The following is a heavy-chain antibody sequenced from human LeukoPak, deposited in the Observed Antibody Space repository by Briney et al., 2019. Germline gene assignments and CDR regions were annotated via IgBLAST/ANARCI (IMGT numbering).Heavy chain of an antibody. CDR2: ISTSGTYI. D-gene: IGHD5-18*01. CDR1: GFIFSTYC. CDR3: ARARRGSNYGYPGVDGAFDI. J-gene: IGHJ3*02. Sequence: GGSLRLSCAASGFIFSTYCMGWVRQAPGKGLEWVSSISTSGTYIYYADSFKGRFTISRDNAKNSLYLQMDSLRAEDTAVYYCARARRGSNYGYPGVDGAFDIWGQGTMVTVSS. V-gene: IGHV3-21*01.